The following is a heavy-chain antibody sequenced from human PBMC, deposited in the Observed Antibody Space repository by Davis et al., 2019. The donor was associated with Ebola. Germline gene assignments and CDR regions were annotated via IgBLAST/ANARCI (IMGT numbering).Heavy chain of an antibody. D-gene: IGHD6-19*01. Sequence: ASVKVSCKASGYTFTSYGISWVRQAPGQGLEWMGIINPSGGSTNYAQKFQGWVTMTRDTSISTAYMELSRLRSDDTAVYYCAASVRAVAGDYWGQGTLVTVSS. J-gene: IGHJ4*02. V-gene: IGHV1-2*04. CDR1: GYTFTSYG. CDR2: INPSGGST. CDR3: AASVRAVAGDY.